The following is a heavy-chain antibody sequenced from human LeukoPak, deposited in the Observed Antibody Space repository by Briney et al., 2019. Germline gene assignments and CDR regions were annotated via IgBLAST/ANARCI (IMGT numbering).Heavy chain of an antibody. CDR2: ISGSGGST. Sequence: GGSLRLSCAASGFTFSSYAMSWVRQAPGKGLEWVSAISGSGGSTYYAESVKGRFTISRDNAQNSLFLQLNSLRAEDTAVYYCARDPYSSGWYKDAFDIWGQGTMVTVSS. V-gene: IGHV3-23*01. J-gene: IGHJ3*02. CDR1: GFTFSSYA. D-gene: IGHD6-19*01. CDR3: ARDPYSSGWYKDAFDI.